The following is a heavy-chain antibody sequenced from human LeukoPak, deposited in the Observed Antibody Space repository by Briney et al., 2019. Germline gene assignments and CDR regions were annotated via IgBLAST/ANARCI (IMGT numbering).Heavy chain of an antibody. CDR1: GFTFSIFA. J-gene: IGHJ3*02. CDR3: AKDLSYAFDI. CDR2: ISASNGNT. V-gene: IGHV3-23*01. Sequence: PGGSLRLSCAASGFTFSIFAMSWVRQALGKGLEWVSAISASNGNTYYADSVTGPFTISKDNSKSTLYLQMNSLRAQDTAVYYCAKDLSYAFDIWGRGTMVTVSS.